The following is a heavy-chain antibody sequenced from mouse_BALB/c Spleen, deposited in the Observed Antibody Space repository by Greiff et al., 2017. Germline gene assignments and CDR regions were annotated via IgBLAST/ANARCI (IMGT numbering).Heavy chain of an antibody. CDR3: TINYYGSTAWFAY. CDR1: GYTFTSYW. Sequence: EVKLQESGTVLARPGASVKMSCKASGYTFTSYWMHWVKQRPGQGLEWIGAIYPGNSDTSYNQKFKGKAKLTAVTSTSTAYMELSSLTNEDSAVYYCTINYYGSTAWFAYWGQGTLVTVSA. J-gene: IGHJ3*01. D-gene: IGHD1-1*01. V-gene: IGHV1-5*01. CDR2: IYPGNSDT.